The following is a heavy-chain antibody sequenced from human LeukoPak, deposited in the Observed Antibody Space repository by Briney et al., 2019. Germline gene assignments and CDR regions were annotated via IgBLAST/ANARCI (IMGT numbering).Heavy chain of an antibody. J-gene: IGHJ2*01. CDR3: ARRDLNYWYFDL. V-gene: IGHV4-4*07. CDR1: GGSLSSYY. D-gene: IGHD2-21*02. CDR2: IYSSGSI. Sequence: SETLSLTCTVSGGSLSSYYWSWIRQPAGKGLEWIGRIYSSGSINYNPSLNSRVTLSVDTSNNQFSLKLSSVTAADTAVYYCARRDLNYWYFDLWGRGTLVTVSS.